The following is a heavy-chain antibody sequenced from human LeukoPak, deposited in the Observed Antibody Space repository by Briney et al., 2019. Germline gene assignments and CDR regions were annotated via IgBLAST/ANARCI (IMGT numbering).Heavy chain of an antibody. J-gene: IGHJ4*02. CDR2: MYYSGNS. D-gene: IGHD3-22*01. Sequence: SETLSLTCTVSGASIRSHYWSWIRQPPGKGLEWIGYMYYSGNSNYNPALKSRVTISVDTSKNHFSLKLSSVTAADTAVYYCAREMGHYYDSSGYYYFDYWGQGTLVTVSS. CDR1: GASIRSHY. CDR3: AREMGHYYDSSGYYYFDY. V-gene: IGHV4-59*11.